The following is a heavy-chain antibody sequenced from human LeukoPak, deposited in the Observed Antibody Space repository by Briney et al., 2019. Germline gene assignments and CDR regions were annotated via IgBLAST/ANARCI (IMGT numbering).Heavy chain of an antibody. CDR3: TRDPNALDY. CDR2: ITSSSSTI. J-gene: IGHJ4*02. CDR1: GFTFRSHG. V-gene: IGHV3-48*02. Sequence: GTSLRLSCAASGFTFRSHGMHWVRQAPGKGLEWISYITSSSSTIHYADSVRGRFTISRDNAKNSLYLQMNSLRDEDTAVYYCTRDPNALDYWGQGTLVTVSS.